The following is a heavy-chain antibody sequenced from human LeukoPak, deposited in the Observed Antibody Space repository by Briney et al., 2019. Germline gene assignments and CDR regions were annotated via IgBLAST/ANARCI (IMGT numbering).Heavy chain of an antibody. CDR2: INKDRSNT. CDR1: GFTFSSHW. D-gene: IGHD1-26*01. V-gene: IGHV3-74*01. J-gene: IGHJ4*02. Sequence: GGSLRLSCAASGFTFSSHWMHWVRQVPGKGLVWVSRINKDRSNTFYADSVKGRFTISRDNAKNTLYLQMNSLGVEDTAVYYCARDLHWGASDYWGQGTLVTVSS. CDR3: ARDLHWGASDY.